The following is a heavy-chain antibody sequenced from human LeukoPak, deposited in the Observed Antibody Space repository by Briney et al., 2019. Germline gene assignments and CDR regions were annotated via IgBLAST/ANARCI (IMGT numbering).Heavy chain of an antibody. CDR2: ISSSGSTI. J-gene: IGHJ3*02. CDR1: GFTFSDYY. Sequence: GGSLRLSCAASGFTFSDYYMSWIRQAPGEGLEWVSYISSSGSTIYYADSVKGRFTISRDNAKNSLYLQMNSLRAEDTAVYYCARGYCSGGSCYWYAFDIWGQGTMVTVSS. V-gene: IGHV3-11*04. CDR3: ARGYCSGGSCYWYAFDI. D-gene: IGHD2-15*01.